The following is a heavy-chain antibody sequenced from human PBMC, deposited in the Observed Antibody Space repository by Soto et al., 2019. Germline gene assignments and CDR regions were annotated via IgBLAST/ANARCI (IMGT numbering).Heavy chain of an antibody. V-gene: IGHV5-51*01. D-gene: IGHD1-26*01. CDR3: ARLPFIRSGSYITDYYYGMDV. Sequence: PGESLKISCKGSGYSFTSYWIGWVRQMPGKGLEWMGIIYPGDYDTRYSPSFQGLVTISADKSISTAYLQWSSLKASDTAMYYCARLPFIRSGSYITDYYYGMDVWGQGTTVTVSS. CDR1: GYSFTSYW. CDR2: IYPGDYDT. J-gene: IGHJ6*02.